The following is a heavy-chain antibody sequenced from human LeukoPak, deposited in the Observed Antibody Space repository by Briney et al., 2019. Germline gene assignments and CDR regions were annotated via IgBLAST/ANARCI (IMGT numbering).Heavy chain of an antibody. Sequence: PGGSLRLSCAASGLTFSSYSMNWVRQAPGKGLEWVSSISSSSSYIYYADSVKGRFTISRDNAKNSLYLQMNSLRAEDTAVYYCARERGRGIAVAGTAFDYWGQGTLVTVSS. CDR3: ARERGRGIAVAGTAFDY. CDR1: GLTFSSYS. J-gene: IGHJ4*02. V-gene: IGHV3-21*01. D-gene: IGHD6-19*01. CDR2: ISSSSSYI.